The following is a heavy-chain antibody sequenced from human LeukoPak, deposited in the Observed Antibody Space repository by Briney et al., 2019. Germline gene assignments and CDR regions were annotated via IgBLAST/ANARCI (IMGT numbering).Heavy chain of an antibody. V-gene: IGHV1-2*04. CDR1: GYTFTGYY. D-gene: IGHD3-10*01. CDR2: INPNSGGT. J-gene: IGHJ4*02. Sequence: ASVKVSCKASGYTFTGYYMHWVRQAPGQGLEWMGWINPNSGGTNYAQKFQGWVTMTRDTSISTAYMELSRLRSDDTAVYYCARTYYGSGSSFDYWGQGTLVTVSS. CDR3: ARTYYGSGSSFDY.